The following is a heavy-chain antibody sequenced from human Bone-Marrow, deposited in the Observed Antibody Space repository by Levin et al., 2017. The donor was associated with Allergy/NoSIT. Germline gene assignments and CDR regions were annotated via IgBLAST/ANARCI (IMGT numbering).Heavy chain of an antibody. V-gene: IGHV3-23*01. Sequence: GGSLRLSCAASGFTFSSYAMSWVRQAPGKGLEWVSAISGSGGSTYYADSVKGRFTISRDNSKNTLYLQMNSLRAEDTAVYYCAKYPADSSGYYYFDYWGQGTLVTVSS. D-gene: IGHD3-22*01. J-gene: IGHJ4*02. CDR1: GFTFSSYA. CDR2: ISGSGGST. CDR3: AKYPADSSGYYYFDY.